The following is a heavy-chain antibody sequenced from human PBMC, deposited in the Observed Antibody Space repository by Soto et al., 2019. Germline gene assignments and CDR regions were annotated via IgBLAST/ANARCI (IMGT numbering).Heavy chain of an antibody. V-gene: IGHV4-31*01. CDR2: IYYSGST. CDR3: AREDSSPPNYYYGMDV. J-gene: IGHJ6*02. Sequence: SETLSLTCTVSGGSISSGGYYWSWIRQHPGKGLEWIGYIYYSGSTYYNPSLKSQVTISVDTSKNQFSLKLSSVTAADTAVYYCAREDSSPPNYYYGMDVWGQGTTVTVSS. CDR1: GGSISSGGYY. D-gene: IGHD6-13*01.